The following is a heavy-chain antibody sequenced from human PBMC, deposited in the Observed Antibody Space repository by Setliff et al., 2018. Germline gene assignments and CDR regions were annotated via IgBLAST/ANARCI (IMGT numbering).Heavy chain of an antibody. CDR1: GFTFSSYW. CDR2: IKQDGSEK. CDR3: ARDQGSYGYRAFDS. V-gene: IGHV3-7*01. D-gene: IGHD3-16*01. Sequence: GGSLRLSCAASGFTFSSYWMSWVRQAPGKGLEWVSNIKQDGSEKHYVDSVKGRFTISRDNAKSSLYLQMNSLRAEDTAVYYCARDQGSYGYRAFDSWGQGALVT. J-gene: IGHJ4*02.